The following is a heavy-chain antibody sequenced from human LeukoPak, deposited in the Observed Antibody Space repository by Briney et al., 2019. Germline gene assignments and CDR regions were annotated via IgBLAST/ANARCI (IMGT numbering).Heavy chain of an antibody. D-gene: IGHD1-26*01. CDR3: AREGGATFDY. V-gene: IGHV4-61*01. CDR1: GGCVSSGSYY. Sequence: SETLSLTCTVSGGCVSSGSYYWSWIRQPPGKGLEWIGYIYYSGSTNYNPSLKSRVTISVDTSKNQFSLKLSSVTAADTAVYYCAREGGATFDYWGQGTLVTVSS. J-gene: IGHJ4*02. CDR2: IYYSGST.